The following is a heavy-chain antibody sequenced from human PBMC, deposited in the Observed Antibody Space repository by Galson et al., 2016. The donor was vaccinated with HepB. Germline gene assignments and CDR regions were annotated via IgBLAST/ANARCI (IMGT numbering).Heavy chain of an antibody. J-gene: IGHJ5*02. CDR2: ISFDVNTK. Sequence: SLRLSCAASGLNFNNYVMHWVRQAPGKGLEWVALISFDVNTKYYADSVKGRFTISRDNSKNTLYLQMNSLRAEDTAVYYCARDLFLGGPVRDPWGQGTLVIVSS. CDR1: GLNFNNYV. D-gene: IGHD3-16*01. V-gene: IGHV3-30-3*01. CDR3: ARDLFLGGPVRDP.